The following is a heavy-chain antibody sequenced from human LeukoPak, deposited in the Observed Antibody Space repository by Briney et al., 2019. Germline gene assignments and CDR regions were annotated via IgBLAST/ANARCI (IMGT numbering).Heavy chain of an antibody. D-gene: IGHD3-22*01. V-gene: IGHV1-69*06. CDR2: IIPIFGSP. CDR3: ARDSYDSTVFGPAYFDY. CDR1: GYTFSDYA. J-gene: IGHJ4*02. Sequence: ASVKVSCKASGYTFSDYAMHWVRQAPGQGPEWMGGIIPIFGSPKYAQKFQGRVTITAEKSTTTTYLELSSLRSDDMAVYYCARDSYDSTVFGPAYFDYWGQGTLVTVSS.